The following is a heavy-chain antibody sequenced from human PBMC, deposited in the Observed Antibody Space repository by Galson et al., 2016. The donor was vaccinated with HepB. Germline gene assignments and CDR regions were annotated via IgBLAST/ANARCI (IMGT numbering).Heavy chain of an antibody. CDR1: GNRFTYRY. Sequence: SVKVSCKASGNRFTYRYVHWVRQAPGQALEWMGRITPFNGNTNYAQKFQDRVTITRDRSMSSAYLELSSLRSEDTAMYYCASQTDCTHGVCNYGMDVWGQGTTVTVSS. J-gene: IGHJ6*02. CDR2: ITPFNGNT. D-gene: IGHD2-8*01. CDR3: ASQTDCTHGVCNYGMDV. V-gene: IGHV1-45*01.